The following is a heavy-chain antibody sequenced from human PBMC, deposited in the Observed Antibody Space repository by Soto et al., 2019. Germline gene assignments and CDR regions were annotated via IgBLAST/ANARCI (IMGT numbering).Heavy chain of an antibody. V-gene: IGHV2-5*02. CDR3: ARHFDYDILTGPLDY. CDR2: IYWDYDK. J-gene: IGHJ4*02. CDR1: GFSLNTGGLG. D-gene: IGHD3-9*01. Sequence: SGPTLVNPTQTLTLTCTFSGFSLNTGGLGVGWIRQPPGKALEWLALIYWDYDKRYNPSLKSRLTITKDTSKNQVVLTMTNMAPVDTATYYWARHFDYDILTGPLDYGGQETLVTVSS.